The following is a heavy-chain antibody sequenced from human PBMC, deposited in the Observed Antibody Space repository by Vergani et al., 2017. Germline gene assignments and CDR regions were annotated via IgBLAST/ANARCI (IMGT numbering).Heavy chain of an antibody. V-gene: IGHV4-4*02. CDR3: AGGPYMAVAGXFDS. D-gene: IGHD6-19*01. J-gene: IGHJ4*02. CDR1: GGSISSSNW. Sequence: QVQLQESGPGLVKPSGTLSLTCAVSGGSISSSNWWSWVRQPPGKGLEWIGEIYHSGSTNYNTSLKSRVTISVDKSQSQFSLKLSSLTAAATAVYYCAGGPYMAVAGXFDSWGQGTLVTVSS. CDR2: IYHSGST.